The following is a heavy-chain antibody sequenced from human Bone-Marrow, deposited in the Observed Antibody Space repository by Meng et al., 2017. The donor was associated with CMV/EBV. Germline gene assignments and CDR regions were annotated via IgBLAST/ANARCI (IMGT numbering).Heavy chain of an antibody. V-gene: IGHV1-69*10. CDR3: ARDVEDCSSTSCYVAWFDP. CDR2: IIPILGIA. J-gene: IGHJ5*02. CDR1: GGTFSSYA. Sequence: SVKVSCKAPGGTFSSYAISWVRQAPGQGLEWMGGIIPILGIANYAQKFQGRVTITADKSTSTAYMELSSLRSEDTAVYYCARDVEDCSSTSCYVAWFDPWGQGTLVTVSS. D-gene: IGHD2-2*01.